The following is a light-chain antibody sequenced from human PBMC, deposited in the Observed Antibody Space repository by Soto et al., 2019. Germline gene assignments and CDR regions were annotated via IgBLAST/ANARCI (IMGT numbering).Light chain of an antibody. CDR3: QQTNTFPST. J-gene: IGKJ5*01. V-gene: IGKV1D-12*01. CDR2: AAS. CDR1: QGISIW. Sequence: DIQMTQSPSSVSASVGVRVSITCRASQGISIWLAWYQQKPGKAPKLLIYAASSLQSGVPSRFSGRGSGTDFTLTISSLQPEDFATYYCQQTNTFPSTFGQGTRLEIK.